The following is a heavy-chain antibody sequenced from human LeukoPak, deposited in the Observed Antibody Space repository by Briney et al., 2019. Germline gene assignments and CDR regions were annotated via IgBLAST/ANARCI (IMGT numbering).Heavy chain of an antibody. CDR2: IYSGGST. V-gene: IGHV3-53*01. CDR3: AREDYYDSSGYRGY. CDR1: GFTFSDYY. Sequence: PGGSLRLSCAASGFTFSDYYMSWVRQAPGKGLEWVSVIYSGGSTYYADSVKGRFTISRDNSKNTLYLQMNSLRAEDTAVYYCAREDYYDSSGYRGYWGQGTLVTVSS. J-gene: IGHJ4*02. D-gene: IGHD3-22*01.